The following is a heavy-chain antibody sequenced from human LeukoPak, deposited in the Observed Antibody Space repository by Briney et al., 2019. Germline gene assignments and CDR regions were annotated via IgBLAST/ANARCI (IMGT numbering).Heavy chain of an antibody. CDR3: AKDLRVLLWFGELLSS. CDR2: IYYSGST. CDR1: GGSISSYY. J-gene: IGHJ4*02. V-gene: IGHV4-59*12. Sequence: SETLSLTCTVSGGSISSYYWSWIRQPPGKGLEWIGYIYYSGSTNYNPSLKSRVTISVDTSKNQFSLKLSSVTAADTAVYYCAKDLRVLLWFGELLSSWGQGTLVTVSS. D-gene: IGHD3-10*01.